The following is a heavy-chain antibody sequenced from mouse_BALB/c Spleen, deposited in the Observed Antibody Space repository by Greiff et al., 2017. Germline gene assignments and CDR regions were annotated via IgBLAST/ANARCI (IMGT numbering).Heavy chain of an antibody. V-gene: IGHV1S137*01. CDR2: ISTYYGDA. J-gene: IGHJ4*01. Sequence: QVQLQQSGAELVRPGVSVKISCKGSGYTFTDYAMHWVKQSHAKSLEWIGVISTYYGDASYNQKFKGKATMTVDKSSSTAYMELARLTSEDSAIYYCARSYGNGAMDYWGQGTSVTVSS. D-gene: IGHD2-10*02. CDR1: GYTFTDYA. CDR3: ARSYGNGAMDY.